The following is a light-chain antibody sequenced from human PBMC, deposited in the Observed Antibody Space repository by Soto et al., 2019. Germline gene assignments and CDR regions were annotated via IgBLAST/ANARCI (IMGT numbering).Light chain of an antibody. CDR3: AAWHDSLNGPV. CDR2: NNN. V-gene: IGLV1-44*01. Sequence: QSVLTQPPSASGTPGQRVTISCSGSSSNIGGNPVNWNQQLPGTAPKLLIYNNNQRPSGVPDRFSGSKSGTSASLAISGLQSEDEADYYCAAWHDSLNGPVFGGGTKLTVL. CDR1: SSNIGGNP. J-gene: IGLJ3*02.